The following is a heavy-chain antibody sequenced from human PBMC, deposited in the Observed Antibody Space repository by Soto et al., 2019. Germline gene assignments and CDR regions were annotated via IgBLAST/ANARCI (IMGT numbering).Heavy chain of an antibody. CDR2: ISDNGDST. CDR1: GFTFSSSA. CDR3: AKQIGYCSRGGCYFDY. Sequence: GGSLRLSCAASGFTFSSSAMSWVRQAPGQGLEWVSAISDNGDSTYDADSVRGRFTISRDNSRNTLYLQMDSLRVEDTAVYYCAKQIGYCSRGGCYFDYWGQGSLVTVSS. J-gene: IGHJ4*02. D-gene: IGHD2-15*01. V-gene: IGHV3-23*01.